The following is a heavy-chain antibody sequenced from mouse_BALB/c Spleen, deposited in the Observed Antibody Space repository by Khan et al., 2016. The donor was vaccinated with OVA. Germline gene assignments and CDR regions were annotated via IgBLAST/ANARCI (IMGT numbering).Heavy chain of an antibody. CDR3: ASSTYRYAFAY. Sequence: EVQLQESGPSLVKPSQTLSLTCSVTGDSITSGYWSWIRKFPGTKLEYMGYMIYTGYTDYNPSLNSRLAISRHTSKDQNYLQLNSVKTEDTATYSWASSTYRYAFAYWGQGTLVTVAA. D-gene: IGHD2-14*01. J-gene: IGHJ3*01. CDR1: GDSITSGY. CDR2: MIYTGYT. V-gene: IGHV3-8*02.